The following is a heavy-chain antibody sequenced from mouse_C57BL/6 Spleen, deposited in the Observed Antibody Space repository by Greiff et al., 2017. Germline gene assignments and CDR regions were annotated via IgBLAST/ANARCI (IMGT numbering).Heavy chain of an antibody. CDR1: GYSFTSYW. CDR3: ASNTTGVAYYFDY. J-gene: IGHJ2*01. D-gene: IGHD1-1*01. V-gene: IGHV1-64*01. CDR2: IHPNSGST. Sequence: VQLQQPGAELVKPGASVKLSCKASGYSFTSYWMHWVKQRPGQGLEWIGMIHPNSGSTNYNEKFKSKATLTVDKSSSTAYMQHSSLTSEDSAVYYCASNTTGVAYYFDYWGQGTTLTVSS.